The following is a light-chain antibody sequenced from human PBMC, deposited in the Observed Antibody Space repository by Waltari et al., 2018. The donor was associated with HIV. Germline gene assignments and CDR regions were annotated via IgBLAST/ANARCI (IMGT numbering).Light chain of an antibody. CDR2: AAS. CDR1: QDINNY. V-gene: IGKV1-33*01. CDR3: QQYDNLLT. Sequence: DIQMTQSPSSLSASVGDRITITCQASQDINNYLNWNQQKPRKAPKLLIYAASNLETGVPSRFSGSGSGTDFSFTISSLQPEDIATYYCQQYDNLLTFGGGTKVEIK. J-gene: IGKJ4*01.